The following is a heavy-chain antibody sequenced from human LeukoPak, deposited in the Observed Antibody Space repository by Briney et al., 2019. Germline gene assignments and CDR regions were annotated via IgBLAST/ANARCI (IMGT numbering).Heavy chain of an antibody. Sequence: GGSLRLSCAASGFTFSSYAMHWVRQAPGKGLEWVAVISYDGSNKYYADSVKGRFTISRDNSKNTLYLQMNSLRAEDTAVYYCARDGSSGWYVGYYYGMDVWGQGTTVTVSS. CDR2: ISYDGSNK. V-gene: IGHV3-30*04. J-gene: IGHJ6*02. D-gene: IGHD6-19*01. CDR1: GFTFSSYA. CDR3: ARDGSSGWYVGYYYGMDV.